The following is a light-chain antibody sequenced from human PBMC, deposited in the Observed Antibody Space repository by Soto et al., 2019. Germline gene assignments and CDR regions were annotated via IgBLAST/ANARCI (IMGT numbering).Light chain of an antibody. V-gene: IGKV1-33*01. Sequence: DIQMTQSPSSLSASVGDRVTITCRASQVISQFLNWYQLKPGKAPKLLIFDASELETGVTSRFSGHRSGTDFSFIISSLQPEDIATYYCQQYDNYPFTFGGGTKVEIK. CDR2: DAS. CDR1: QVISQF. CDR3: QQYDNYPFT. J-gene: IGKJ4*01.